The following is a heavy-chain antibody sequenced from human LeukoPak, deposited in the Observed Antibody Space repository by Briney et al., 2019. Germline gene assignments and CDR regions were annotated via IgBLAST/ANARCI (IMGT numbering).Heavy chain of an antibody. CDR3: ARDETYDYVSNGYLDF. J-gene: IGHJ4*02. Sequence: PGGSLRLSCAASGFPFSSYWMSWVRQAPGKGLEWVANIRHDGSETYYVDSLRGRFTISRDNAKNLVYLQMSSLRAEDTAIYYCARDETYDYVSNGYLDFWGQGTVVTVSS. CDR2: IRHDGSET. V-gene: IGHV3-7*01. CDR1: GFPFSSYW. D-gene: IGHD3-22*01.